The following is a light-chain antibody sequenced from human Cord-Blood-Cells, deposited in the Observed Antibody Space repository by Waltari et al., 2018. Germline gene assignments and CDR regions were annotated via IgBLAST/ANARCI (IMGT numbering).Light chain of an antibody. CDR1: SSDVGSYNL. CDR3: CSYAGSSNWV. CDR2: EGS. V-gene: IGLV2-23*01. Sequence: QSALTQPASVSGSPGQSITISCTGTSSDVGSYNLVSWYHQHPGKAPKLMIYEGSKRPSGVSIRFSGSKSGNTASLTISGLQAEDEADYYCCSYAGSSNWVFGGGTKLTVL. J-gene: IGLJ3*02.